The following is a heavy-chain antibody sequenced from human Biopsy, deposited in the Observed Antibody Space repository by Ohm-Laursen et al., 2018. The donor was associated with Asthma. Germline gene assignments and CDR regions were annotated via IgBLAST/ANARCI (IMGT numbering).Heavy chain of an antibody. D-gene: IGHD3-3*02. V-gene: IGHV3-7*01. CDR3: ARTFHFWSPYHAEHYQL. CDR1: GFTFGDYW. J-gene: IGHJ1*01. Sequence: SLRLSCAASGFTFGDYWMSWVRQVPGKGLEWVANIKHDGSEKNHVDSLKGRFTISRDNAKNSLYLQMNSIRAEDTAVYYCARTFHFWSPYHAEHYQLWGQGTLVTVSS. CDR2: IKHDGSEK.